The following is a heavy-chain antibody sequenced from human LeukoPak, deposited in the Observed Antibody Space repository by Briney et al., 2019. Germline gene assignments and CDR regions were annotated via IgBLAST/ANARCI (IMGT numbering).Heavy chain of an antibody. V-gene: IGHV1-18*01. CDR1: GYTFTSYG. CDR2: ISAYNGNT. Sequence: GASVKVSRKASGYTFTSYGISWVRQAPGQGLEWMGWISAYNGNTNYAQKLQGRVTMTTDTSTSTAYMELRSLRSDDTAVYYCARVRSSSSPLPFDYWGQGTLVTVSS. CDR3: ARVRSSSSPLPFDY. D-gene: IGHD6-6*01. J-gene: IGHJ4*02.